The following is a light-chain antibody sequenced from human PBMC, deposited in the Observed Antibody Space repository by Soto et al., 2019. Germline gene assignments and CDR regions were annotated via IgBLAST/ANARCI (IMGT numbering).Light chain of an antibody. Sequence: DIVMTQSPLSLPVTPGEPASISCRSSESLQPSNGYSYLDWFLQKPGQSPHLLIYLGSNRASGVPDRFSGSGSGTDFTLEISRVEAEDVGVYYCMQTLQSPRTFGQGTKVEIK. J-gene: IGKJ1*01. CDR3: MQTLQSPRT. CDR1: ESLQPSNGYSY. CDR2: LGS. V-gene: IGKV2-28*01.